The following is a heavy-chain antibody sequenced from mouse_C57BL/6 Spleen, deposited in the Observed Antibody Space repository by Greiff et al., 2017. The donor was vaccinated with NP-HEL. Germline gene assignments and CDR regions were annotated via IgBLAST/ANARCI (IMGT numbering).Heavy chain of an antibody. D-gene: IGHD1-1*02. CDR1: GYTFTDYY. CDR2: INPNNGGT. V-gene: IGHV1-26*01. J-gene: IGHJ2*01. Sequence: EVQLQQSGPELVKPGASVKISCKASGYTFTDYYMNWVRQSHGKSLEWIGDINPNNGGTSYNQKFKGKATLTVDKSSSTAYMELRSLTSEDSAVYYCARGATISDGGGFDYWGQGTTLTVSS. CDR3: ARGATISDGGGFDY.